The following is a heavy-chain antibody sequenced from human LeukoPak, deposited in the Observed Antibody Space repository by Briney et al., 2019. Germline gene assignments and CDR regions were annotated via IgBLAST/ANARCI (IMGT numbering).Heavy chain of an antibody. CDR3: AKDLNYGMDV. J-gene: IGHJ6*02. CDR1: GFTFSSYG. V-gene: IGHV3-30*18. Sequence: TGGSLRLSCAASGFTFSSYGMHWVRQAPGKGLEWVAVISYDGSNKYYADSVKGRFTISRDNSKNTLYLQMNSLRAEDTAVYYCAKDLNYGMDVWGQGTTVTVSS. CDR2: ISYDGSNK.